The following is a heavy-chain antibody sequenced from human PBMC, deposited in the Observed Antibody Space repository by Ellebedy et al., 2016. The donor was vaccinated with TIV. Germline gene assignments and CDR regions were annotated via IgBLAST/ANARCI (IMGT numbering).Heavy chain of an antibody. V-gene: IGHV1-2*02. J-gene: IGHJ4*02. D-gene: IGHD3-22*01. CDR3: ARRYYDSSGYYPIDS. Sequence: AASVKVSCKASGYTFTGYYIHWVRQAPGQGLEWMGWINPNSGGTNYEQKFQGRVTMTGDTSISTAYMELSRLRSDDTAVYYCARRYYDSSGYYPIDSWGLGTLVTVSS. CDR2: INPNSGGT. CDR1: GYTFTGYY.